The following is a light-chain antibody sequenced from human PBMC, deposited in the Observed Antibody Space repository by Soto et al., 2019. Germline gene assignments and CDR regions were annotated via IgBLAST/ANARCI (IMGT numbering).Light chain of an antibody. V-gene: IGKV1-5*01. Sequence: DIQMTQSPSTLSGSVVERVTITCRASQTISSWLAWYQQKPGKAPKLLIYDASSLESGVPSRFSGSGSGTEFTLTITSLQPDDFATYYCQQYNSYPWTFGQGTKVDIK. CDR2: DAS. J-gene: IGKJ1*01. CDR3: QQYNSYPWT. CDR1: QTISSW.